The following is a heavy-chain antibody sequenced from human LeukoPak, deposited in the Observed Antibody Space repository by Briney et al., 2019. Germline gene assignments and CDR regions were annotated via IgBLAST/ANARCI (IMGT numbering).Heavy chain of an antibody. J-gene: IGHJ3*02. D-gene: IGHD3-22*01. Sequence: PSETLSLTCAVSGYSISSSNWWGWIRQPPGKGLEWIGYIYYSGSTYYNPSLKSRVTMSVDTSKNQFSLKLSSVTAVDTAVYYCARQRGDSSDVTPGDAFDIWGQGTMVTVSS. CDR2: IYYSGST. CDR3: ARQRGDSSDVTPGDAFDI. CDR1: GYSISSSNW. V-gene: IGHV4-28*01.